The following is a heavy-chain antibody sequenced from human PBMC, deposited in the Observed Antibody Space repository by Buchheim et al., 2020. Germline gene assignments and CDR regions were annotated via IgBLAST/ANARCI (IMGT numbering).Heavy chain of an antibody. J-gene: IGHJ6*02. Sequence: EVQLLESGGGLVQPGGSLRLSCAAAGFTFSSYAMNWVRQAPGEGLEWVSVISGSGDSTYYADSVKGRFTISRDNSKNTLYLLMNNRSGEETAVYYCEKTEGVAGYYDGVDVWGQGTT. CDR2: ISGSGDST. CDR1: GFTFSSYA. CDR3: EKTEGVAGYYDGVDV. D-gene: IGHD2-15*01. V-gene: IGHV3-23*01.